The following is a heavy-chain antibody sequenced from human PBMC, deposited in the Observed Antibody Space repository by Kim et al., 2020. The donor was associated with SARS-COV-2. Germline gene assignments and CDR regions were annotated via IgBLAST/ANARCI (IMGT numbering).Heavy chain of an antibody. CDR2: SGGST. V-gene: IGHV1-46*01. CDR3: ARDQMAW. D-gene: IGHD2-8*01. J-gene: IGHJ1*01. Sequence: SGGSTSYGQKFQGRVTMTRDTSTSTDYMELSSLGSEDTAVYYCARDQMAWWGQGTLVTVSS.